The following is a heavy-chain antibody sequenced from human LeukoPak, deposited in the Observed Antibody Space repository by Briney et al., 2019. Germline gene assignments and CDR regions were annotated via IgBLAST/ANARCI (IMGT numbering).Heavy chain of an antibody. CDR3: ARWASAYYDILTGYYIGYFDY. CDR1: GGSISSYY. J-gene: IGHJ4*02. V-gene: IGHV4-59*01. Sequence: SETLSLTCTVSGGSISSYYWSWIRQPPGKGLEWIGYIYYSGSTNYNPSLKSRVTISVDTSKNQFSLKLSSVTAADTAVYYCARWASAYYDILTGYYIGYFDYWGQGTLVTVSS. D-gene: IGHD3-9*01. CDR2: IYYSGST.